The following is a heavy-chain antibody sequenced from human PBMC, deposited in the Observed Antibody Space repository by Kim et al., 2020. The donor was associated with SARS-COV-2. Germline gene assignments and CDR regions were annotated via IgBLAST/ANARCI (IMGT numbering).Heavy chain of an antibody. Sequence: SVKVSCKASGGTFSSYAISWVRQAPGQGLEWMGGIIPIFGTANYAQKFQGRVTITADKSTSTAYMELSSLRSEDTAVYYCARDPDIVVVPAAPYFDYWGQGTLVTVSS. CDR3: ARDPDIVVVPAAPYFDY. CDR1: GGTFSSYA. V-gene: IGHV1-69*06. D-gene: IGHD2-2*01. CDR2: IIPIFGTA. J-gene: IGHJ4*02.